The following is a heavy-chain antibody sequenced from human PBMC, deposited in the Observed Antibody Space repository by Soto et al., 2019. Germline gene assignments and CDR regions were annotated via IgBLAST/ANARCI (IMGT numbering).Heavy chain of an antibody. Sequence: ASVKVSCKASGFTFTSSAMQWVRQARGQRLEWIGWIVVGSGNTKYAQKFQGRVTITRDTSTSTVYMELTSLRSEDTAVYYCARELANNTVIGGVTYRYYHGMDVWGQGTTVTVSS. V-gene: IGHV1-58*02. CDR3: ARELANNTVIGGVTYRYYHGMDV. CDR1: GFTFTSSA. J-gene: IGHJ6*02. CDR2: IVVGSGNT. D-gene: IGHD3-16*01.